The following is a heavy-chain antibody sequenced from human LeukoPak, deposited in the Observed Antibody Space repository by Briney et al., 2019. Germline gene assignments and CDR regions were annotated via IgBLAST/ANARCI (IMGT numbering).Heavy chain of an antibody. D-gene: IGHD3-10*01. Sequence: GGSLRPSCAASGFTFSSYGMHWVRQAPGKGLEWVAVIWFDGSNKYYADSVKGRFTISRDNSKNTLYLQMNSLRAEDTAVYYCARVRWFGELLTWFDPWGQGTLVTVSS. CDR1: GFTFSSYG. CDR3: ARVRWFGELLTWFDP. V-gene: IGHV3-33*01. CDR2: IWFDGSNK. J-gene: IGHJ5*02.